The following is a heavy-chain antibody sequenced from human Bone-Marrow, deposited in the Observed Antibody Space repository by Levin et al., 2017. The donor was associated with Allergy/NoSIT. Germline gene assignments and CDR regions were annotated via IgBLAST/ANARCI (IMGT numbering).Heavy chain of an antibody. V-gene: IGHV4-30-4*08. CDR2: IYYSGST. CDR1: GGSISTGDDY. CDR3: ARCTGGTCYTGLDH. D-gene: IGHD2-15*01. J-gene: IGHJ4*02. Sequence: SETLSLTCTVSGGSISTGDDYCTWLRQPPGKGLHWIGYIYYSGSTYYNPSLKSRATISVDTSKNQFSLKLSSLTAADTAVYYCARCTGGTCYTGLDHWGQGTLVTVSS.